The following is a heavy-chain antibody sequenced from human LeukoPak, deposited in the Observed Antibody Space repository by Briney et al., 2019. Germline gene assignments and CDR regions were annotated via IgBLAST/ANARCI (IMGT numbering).Heavy chain of an antibody. D-gene: IGHD1-14*01. V-gene: IGHV3-66*01. CDR1: GFTVSSNY. CDR2: IYSGGST. CDR3: ARGPEPVRFDY. J-gene: IGHJ4*02. Sequence: GSLRLSCAASGFTVSSNYMSWVRQAPGKGLEWVSVIYSGGSTYYADSVKGRFTISRDNSKNTLYLQMNSLRAEDTAVYYCARGPEPVRFDYWGQGTLVTVSS.